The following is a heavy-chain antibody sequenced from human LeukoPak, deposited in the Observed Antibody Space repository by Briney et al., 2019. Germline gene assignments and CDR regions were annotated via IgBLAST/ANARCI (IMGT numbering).Heavy chain of an antibody. Sequence: GGSLRLSCVASGFTFSRYWMHWVRQAPGKGLVWVSRINSDGRSTNYADSVKGRFSISRDNAENTLYLQMNSLRVEDTAVYYCAREGGGDAFDIWGQGTMVTVSS. CDR2: INSDGRST. V-gene: IGHV3-74*01. J-gene: IGHJ3*02. CDR1: GFTFSRYW. D-gene: IGHD3-16*01. CDR3: AREGGGDAFDI.